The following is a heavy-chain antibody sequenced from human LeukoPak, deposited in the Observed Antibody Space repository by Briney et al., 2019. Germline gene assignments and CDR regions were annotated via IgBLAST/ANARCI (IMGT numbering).Heavy chain of an antibody. CDR2: ISGSDDTT. D-gene: IGHD2-15*01. CDR1: GFTFSNYA. Sequence: PGGSLRLSCAASGFTFSNYAMTWARQAPGKGLEWVSGISGSDDTTYYADSVKGRFTISRDNAKNTVYLQMNSLRAEDTAVYYCAKETDSEALDYWGQGTLVTVSS. V-gene: IGHV3-23*01. CDR3: AKETDSEALDY. J-gene: IGHJ4*02.